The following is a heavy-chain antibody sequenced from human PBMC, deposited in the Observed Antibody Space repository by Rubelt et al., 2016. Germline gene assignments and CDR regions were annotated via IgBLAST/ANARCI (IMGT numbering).Heavy chain of an antibody. Sequence: QMQLQESGPGLAKPSETLSLTCTVSGVSVSRGSYFWGWIRQPPGKGLEWIGTIYYGGNTYYNPSLKSRVTISVDTSKNQFSRGLNSLTAADTAVYYCAGFASGKASHFDFWGQGTLVTVSS. CDR3: AGFASGKASHFDF. J-gene: IGHJ4*02. V-gene: IGHV4-39*07. CDR2: IYYGGNT. D-gene: IGHD3-10*01. CDR1: GVSVSRGSYF.